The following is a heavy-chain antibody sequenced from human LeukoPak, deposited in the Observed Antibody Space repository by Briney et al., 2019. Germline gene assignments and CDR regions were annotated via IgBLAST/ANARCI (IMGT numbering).Heavy chain of an antibody. Sequence: GGSLRLSCAASGFTYTNYWVSWSCQAPGQGLEWVASIKQDGSERYYVDSVKGRFTISRDNAKNSLFLQLSSLRVEDTAVYYCARGSMHVYHLYTDYWGQGTLVTVSS. CDR2: IKQDGSER. J-gene: IGHJ4*02. D-gene: IGHD3-16*01. CDR1: GFTYTNYW. V-gene: IGHV3-7*01. CDR3: ARGSMHVYHLYTDY.